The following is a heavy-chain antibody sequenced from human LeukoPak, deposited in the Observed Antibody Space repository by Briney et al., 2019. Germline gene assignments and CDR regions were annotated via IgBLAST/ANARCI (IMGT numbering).Heavy chain of an antibody. J-gene: IGHJ4*02. CDR2: ISDNSVGT. CDR3: AKYGTVEAGKGLPDW. CDR1: GFTFSSYA. D-gene: IGHD6-19*01. V-gene: IGHV3-23*01. Sequence: GGSLRLSCAASGFTFSSYAMSWVRQAPGKGLEWVSSISDNSVGTYYADSVRGRFTISRDYSKNTLYMQMNSLRVEDTAVYYCAKYGTVEAGKGLPDWWGQGTLVTVSS.